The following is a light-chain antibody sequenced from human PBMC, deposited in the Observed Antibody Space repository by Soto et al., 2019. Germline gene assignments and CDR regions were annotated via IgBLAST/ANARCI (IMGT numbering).Light chain of an antibody. J-gene: IGKJ2*01. CDR2: MAS. CDR3: LQGTRCPHP. V-gene: IGKV2-30*01. Sequence: DVVMTQSPLSLAVTLGQPASISCRSTQSLVYSDGSAYLNWFHQRPGLSPRRLIYMASNRDSGVADRFSGCGSGTDFTLVISRVLAEDVGVYSFLQGTRCPHPVGQGTELEIK. CDR1: QSLVYSDGSAY.